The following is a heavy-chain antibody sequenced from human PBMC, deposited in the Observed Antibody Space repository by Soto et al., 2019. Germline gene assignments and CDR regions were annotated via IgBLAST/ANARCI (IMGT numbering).Heavy chain of an antibody. CDR2: IYPGDSDT. CDR1: GYTFTNYW. J-gene: IGHJ6*02. CDR3: AASIFYYGMGV. Sequence: PGESLKISCKGSGYTFTNYWIGWVRQMPGKGLEWMGIIYPGDSDTKYNPSSQGQVTISADKSITTTYLRWTSLKASDTAIYYCAASIFYYGMGVWGQGTTVTVSS. V-gene: IGHV5-51*01.